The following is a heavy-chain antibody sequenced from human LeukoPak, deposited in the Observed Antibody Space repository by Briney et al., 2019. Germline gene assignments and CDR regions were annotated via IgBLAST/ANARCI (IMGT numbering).Heavy chain of an antibody. CDR3: AKVGSTAVVGTLDYYHYMDV. D-gene: IGHD6-13*01. CDR2: IRYDGSNK. V-gene: IGHV3-30*02. Sequence: GGSLRLSCAASGFTFDDFTMHWVRQGPGKGLEWVAFIRYDGSNKYYADSVKGRFTISRDNSKNTLYLQMNSLRAEDTAVYFCAKVGSTAVVGTLDYYHYMDVWGKGTTVTVSS. CDR1: GFTFDDFT. J-gene: IGHJ6*03.